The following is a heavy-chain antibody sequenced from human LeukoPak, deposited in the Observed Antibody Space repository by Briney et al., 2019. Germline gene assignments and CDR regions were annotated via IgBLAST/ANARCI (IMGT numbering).Heavy chain of an antibody. V-gene: IGHV4-59*01. D-gene: IGHD6-6*01. Sequence: SETLSLTCTVSGGSISSYYWSWIRQPPGKGLEWSGDIYYSGSTNYNPSLKSRVTISVDTSKNQFSLKLSSVTAADTAVYYCARVDPDSSSTLEVFDYWGQGTLVTVSS. CDR2: IYYSGST. J-gene: IGHJ4*02. CDR3: ARVDPDSSSTLEVFDY. CDR1: GGSISSYY.